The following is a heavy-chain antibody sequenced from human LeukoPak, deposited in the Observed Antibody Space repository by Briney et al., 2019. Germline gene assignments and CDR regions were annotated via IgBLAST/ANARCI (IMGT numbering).Heavy chain of an antibody. CDR2: ISGSGGST. CDR1: GFTFNSYA. Sequence: PGRSLRLSCAASGFTFNSYAMSWVRQAPGKGLEWVSAISGSGGSTYYADSVKGRFTISRDNSKNTLYLQMNSLRAEDTAVYYCAKYSSSWYVFEYFQHWGQGTLVTVSS. V-gene: IGHV3-23*01. CDR3: AKYSSSWYVFEYFQH. J-gene: IGHJ1*01. D-gene: IGHD6-13*01.